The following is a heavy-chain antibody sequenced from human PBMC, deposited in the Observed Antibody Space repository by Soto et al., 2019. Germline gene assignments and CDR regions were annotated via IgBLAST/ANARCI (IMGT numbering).Heavy chain of an antibody. Sequence: RGESLKISCKGSGYSFTSYWIGWVRQMPGKGLEWMGIIYPGDSDTRYSPSFQGQVTISADKSISTAYLQWSSLKASDTAMYYCARLRAAAGPTPYYFDYWGQGTLVTVSP. J-gene: IGHJ4*02. CDR1: GYSFTSYW. CDR2: IYPGDSDT. CDR3: ARLRAAAGPTPYYFDY. D-gene: IGHD6-13*01. V-gene: IGHV5-51*01.